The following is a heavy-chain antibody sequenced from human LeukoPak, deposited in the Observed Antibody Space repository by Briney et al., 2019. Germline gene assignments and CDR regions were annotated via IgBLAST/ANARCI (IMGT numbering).Heavy chain of an antibody. V-gene: IGHV4-30-4*01. Sequence: SETLSLTCTVSGGSISSGDYYWSWIRRPPGKGLEWIGYIYYSGSTYYNPSLKSRVTISVDTSKNQFSLKLSSVTAADTAVYYCARALRLSFDYWGQGTLVTVSS. CDR3: ARALRLSFDY. D-gene: IGHD4/OR15-4a*01. CDR1: GGSISSGDYY. J-gene: IGHJ4*02. CDR2: IYYSGST.